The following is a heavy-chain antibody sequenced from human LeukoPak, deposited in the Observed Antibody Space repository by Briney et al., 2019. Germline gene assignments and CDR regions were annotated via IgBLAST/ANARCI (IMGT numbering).Heavy chain of an antibody. D-gene: IGHD6-19*01. CDR1: GFTFSTYA. Sequence: PGGSLRLSCAASGFTFSTYAMSWVRQAPGKGLEWVSGISGSDGSTYYADSVKGRFTISRDNSKSTLYLLMTSLRAEDTAVYYCANDVGWGRFDYWGQGTLVTVSS. V-gene: IGHV3-23*01. CDR2: ISGSDGST. CDR3: ANDVGWGRFDY. J-gene: IGHJ4*02.